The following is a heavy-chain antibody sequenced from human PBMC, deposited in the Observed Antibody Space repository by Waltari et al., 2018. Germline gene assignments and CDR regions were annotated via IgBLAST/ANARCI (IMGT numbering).Heavy chain of an antibody. Sequence: EVQLLESGGGLVQPGGSLRLSCAASGFTFDAFAMTWVRQAVGKGLEWVSSIRGSGGITYYADSVTGRFTISRDNAKKTLYLQMNSLRAEDTALYYCAKSPTLIRGIPYSWGQGTLVTVSS. CDR3: AKSPTLIRGIPYS. D-gene: IGHD3-10*01. V-gene: IGHV3-23*01. CDR2: IRGSGGIT. CDR1: GFTFDAFA. J-gene: IGHJ4*02.